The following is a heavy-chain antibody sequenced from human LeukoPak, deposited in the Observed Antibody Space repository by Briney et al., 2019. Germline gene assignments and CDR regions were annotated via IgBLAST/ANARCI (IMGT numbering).Heavy chain of an antibody. CDR3: TRLLNNDNAGDPDTFDM. CDR1: SGSISSHY. J-gene: IGHJ3*02. CDR2: IYYTGTT. D-gene: IGHD2-21*02. V-gene: IGHV4-59*11. Sequence: PSETLSLTCTVSSGSISSHYWSWIRQSPERGLEWIGFIYYTGTTRYNPSPRGRVTMPVDSSRNHFSLKLAPMTAADTALYYCTRLLNNDNAGDPDTFDMWGQGTMVTVSS.